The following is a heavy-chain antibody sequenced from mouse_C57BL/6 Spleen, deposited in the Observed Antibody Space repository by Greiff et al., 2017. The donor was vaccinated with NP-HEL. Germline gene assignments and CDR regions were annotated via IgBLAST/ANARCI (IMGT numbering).Heavy chain of an antibody. Sequence: VQLQQPGAELVMPGASVKLSCKASGYTFTSYWMHWVKQRPGQGLEWIGEIDPSDSYTNYNQKFKGKSTLTVDKSSSTVYMQLSSLTSEDSAVYYCARKGTDYFDYWGQGTTLTVSS. CDR2: IDPSDSYT. CDR1: GYTFTSYW. D-gene: IGHD2-14*01. J-gene: IGHJ2*01. V-gene: IGHV1-69*01. CDR3: ARKGTDYFDY.